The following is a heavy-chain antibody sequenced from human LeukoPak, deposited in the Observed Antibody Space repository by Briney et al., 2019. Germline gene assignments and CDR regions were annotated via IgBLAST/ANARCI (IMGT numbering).Heavy chain of an antibody. V-gene: IGHV1-2*02. CDR2: INPNSGGT. CDR3: ARVIKRAAPAFDI. CDR1: GYTFTGYY. Sequence: ASVKVSCKASGYTFTGYYVHWVRQAPGQGLEWMGWINPNSGGTNYAQKFRGRVTMTRDTSISTAYMELSRLRSDDTAVYYCARVIKRAAPAFDIWGQGTMVTVSS. D-gene: IGHD6-13*01. J-gene: IGHJ3*02.